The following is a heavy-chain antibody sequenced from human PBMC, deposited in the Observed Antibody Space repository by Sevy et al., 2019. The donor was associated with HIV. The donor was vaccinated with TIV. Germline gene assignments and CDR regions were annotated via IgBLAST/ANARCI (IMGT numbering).Heavy chain of an antibody. V-gene: IGHV3-23*01. J-gene: IGHJ6*02. CDR3: AAVYGIVWFGAPPSMDV. Sequence: GGSLRLSCTASGFIFNNYPMSWVRQAPGKGLEWVSTMSAAGDTKYYADSVRGRFSISRDNSKNIVYLQMNGLGVEESAVYYCAAVYGIVWFGAPPSMDVWGQGTTVTVSS. CDR2: MSAAGDTK. CDR1: GFIFNNYP. D-gene: IGHD3-16*01.